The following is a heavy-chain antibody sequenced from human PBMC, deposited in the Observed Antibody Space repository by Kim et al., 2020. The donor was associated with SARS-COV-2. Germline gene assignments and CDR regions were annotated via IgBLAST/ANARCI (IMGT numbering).Heavy chain of an antibody. J-gene: IGHJ6*02. CDR1: GFTFSTYG. CDR3: ARDTGKTYYYYNMDV. CDR2: ISYDGSNQ. V-gene: IGHV3-30*19. Sequence: GGSLRLSCAASGFTFSTYGMHWVRHAPGKGLEWVTLISYDGSNQYYADSVKGRFTISRDNSKNTLYVQMNSLRVEDTAVYYCARDTGKTYYYYNMDVWGQGTTVTVSS.